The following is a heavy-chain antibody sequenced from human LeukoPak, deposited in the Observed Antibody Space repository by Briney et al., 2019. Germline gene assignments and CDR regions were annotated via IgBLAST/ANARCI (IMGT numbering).Heavy chain of an antibody. J-gene: IGHJ4*02. Sequence: GASVEVSCKASGGTFISYAISWVRQAPGQGLGWMGGIIPIFGTANYAQKFQGRVTITADESTSTAYMELSSLRSEDTAVYYCAKFPSSGYYQTFDYWGQGTLVTVSS. CDR3: AKFPSSGYYQTFDY. CDR2: IIPIFGTA. D-gene: IGHD3-22*01. CDR1: GGTFISYA. V-gene: IGHV1-69*13.